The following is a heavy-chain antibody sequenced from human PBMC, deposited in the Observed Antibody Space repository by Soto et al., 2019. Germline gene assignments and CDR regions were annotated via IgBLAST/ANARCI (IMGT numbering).Heavy chain of an antibody. CDR1: GGTFSSYT. D-gene: IGHD6-6*01. J-gene: IGHJ6*03. Sequence: SMKVSCKASGGTFSSYTISWVRQAPGQGLEWMGRIIPILGIANYAQKFQGRVTITADKSTSTAYMELSSLRSEDTAVYYCARYKRTIAARPFYYYYYMDVWGKGTTVTVS. CDR2: IIPILGIA. V-gene: IGHV1-69*02. CDR3: ARYKRTIAARPFYYYYYMDV.